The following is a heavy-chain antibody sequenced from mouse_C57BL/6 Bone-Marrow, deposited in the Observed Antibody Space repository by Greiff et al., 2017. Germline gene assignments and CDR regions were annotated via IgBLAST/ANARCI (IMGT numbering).Heavy chain of an antibody. V-gene: IGHV1-72*01. J-gene: IGHJ2*01. CDR1: GYTFTSYW. CDR2: IDPNSGGT. Sequence: QPSCKASGYTFTSYWMHWVKQRPGRGLEWIGRIDPNSGGTKYNEKFKSKATLTVDKPSSTAYMQLSSLTSEDSAVYYCARSGDLITAVVATSYYFDYWGQGTTLTVSS. D-gene: IGHD1-1*01. CDR3: ARSGDLITAVVATSYYFDY.